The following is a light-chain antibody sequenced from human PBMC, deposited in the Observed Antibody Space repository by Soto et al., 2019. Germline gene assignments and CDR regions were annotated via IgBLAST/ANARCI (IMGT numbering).Light chain of an antibody. V-gene: IGLV2-8*01. J-gene: IGLJ1*01. CDR3: ASFAGNDNYV. CDR1: SSDVGGYNH. CDR2: DVT. Sequence: QSALTQPPSASGYPGQSVTISCSGTSSDVGGYNHVSWYQQHPGRAPNLMIYDVTKRPSGVPDRFSGSKSGNTASLTVSGLQAEDEAVYYCASFAGNDNYVFGTGTKVTVL.